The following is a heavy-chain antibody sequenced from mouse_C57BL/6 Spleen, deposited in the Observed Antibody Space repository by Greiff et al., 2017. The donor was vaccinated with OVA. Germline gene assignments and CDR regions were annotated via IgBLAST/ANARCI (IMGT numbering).Heavy chain of an antibody. Sequence: VQLQQSGAELVRPGTSVKMSCKASGYTFTNYWIGWAKQRPGHGLEWIGDIYPGGGYTNYNEKFKGKATLTADKSSSTAYMQFSSLTSEDSAIYYCARSGTTASYYFDYWGQGTLVTVSA. CDR3: ARSGTTASYYFDY. D-gene: IGHD1-2*01. CDR1: GYTFTNYW. V-gene: IGHV1-63*01. J-gene: IGHJ3*01. CDR2: IYPGGGYT.